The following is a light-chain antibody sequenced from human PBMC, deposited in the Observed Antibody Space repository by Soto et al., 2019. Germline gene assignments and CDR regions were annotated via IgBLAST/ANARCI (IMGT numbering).Light chain of an antibody. J-gene: IGLJ1*01. CDR3: ISYTDSSSYV. Sequence: QSVLTQPASVSGSPVQSITISCTGTSSDLAIYNYVSWYQQQPGKAPKLMTYQVTNRPSGVSNRFSVSRSGNTASLTISALQAEDEADYYCISYTDSSSYVFGTGTKSPS. CDR1: SSDLAIYNY. CDR2: QVT. V-gene: IGLV2-14*01.